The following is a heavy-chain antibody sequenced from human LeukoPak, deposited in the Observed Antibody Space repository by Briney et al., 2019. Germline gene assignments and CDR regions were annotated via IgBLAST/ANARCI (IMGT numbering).Heavy chain of an antibody. CDR2: ISSSSSYI. D-gene: IGHD3-10*01. V-gene: IGHV3-21*04. Sequence: GGSLRLSCAASGFTFSSYSMNWVRQAPGKGLEWVSSISSSSSYIYYADSVKGRFTISRDNSKNTLYLQMNSLRAEDTAVYYCANLDVLLWFGELPDYWGQGTLVTVSS. J-gene: IGHJ4*02. CDR3: ANLDVLLWFGELPDY. CDR1: GFTFSSYS.